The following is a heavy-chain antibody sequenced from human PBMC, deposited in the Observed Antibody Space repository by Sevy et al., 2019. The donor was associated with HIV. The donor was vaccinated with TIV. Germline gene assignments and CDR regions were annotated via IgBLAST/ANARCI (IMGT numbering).Heavy chain of an antibody. CDR3: ARDMVGSFHYYYGMDV. V-gene: IGHV6-1*01. D-gene: IGHD3-10*01. Sequence: KQSQTLSLTCAISGDSVSSNSAAWNWIRQSPSRGLECLGRTYYRSKWYNDYAVSVKSRITINPDTSKNQFSLQLNSVTPEDTAVYYCARDMVGSFHYYYGMDVWGQGTPVTVSS. CDR2: TYYRSKWYN. J-gene: IGHJ6*02. CDR1: GDSVSSNSAA.